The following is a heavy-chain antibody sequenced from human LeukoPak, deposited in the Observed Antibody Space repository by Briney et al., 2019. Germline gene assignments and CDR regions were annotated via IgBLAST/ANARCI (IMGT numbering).Heavy chain of an antibody. Sequence: PGGSLRLSCAASGFTFSSYAMSWVRQAPGKGLEWVSAISASGGSTYYADSVKGRFTISRDNSKNTLYLQMNSLRAEDTAVYYCAKDLRMGSSWSNWFDPWGQGTLVTVSS. V-gene: IGHV3-23*01. CDR3: AKDLRMGSSWSNWFDP. CDR2: ISASGGST. CDR1: GFTFSSYA. J-gene: IGHJ5*02. D-gene: IGHD6-13*01.